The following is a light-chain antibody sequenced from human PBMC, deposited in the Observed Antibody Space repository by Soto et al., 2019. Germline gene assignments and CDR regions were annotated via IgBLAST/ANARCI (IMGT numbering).Light chain of an antibody. V-gene: IGLV2-8*01. Sequence: QSALTQPPSASGSPGQSVTISCTGTSSDVGGYNYVSWYQQHPGKAPKLMIYEVSKRPSGFPDRCSGSKSGNTASLTVSGLQAEDEADYYCNSYAGIHHFARVFGGGTKLTVL. CDR1: SSDVGGYNY. CDR2: EVS. CDR3: NSYAGIHHFARV. J-gene: IGLJ2*01.